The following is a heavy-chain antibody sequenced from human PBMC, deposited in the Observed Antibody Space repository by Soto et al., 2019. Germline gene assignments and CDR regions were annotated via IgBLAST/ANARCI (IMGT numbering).Heavy chain of an antibody. CDR1: GFTFSSYS. J-gene: IGHJ4*02. D-gene: IGHD3-10*01. CDR3: ARVGYYGSLVYFDY. V-gene: IGHV3-48*02. Sequence: EVQLVESGGGLVQPGGSLRLSCAASGFTFSSYSMNWVRQAPGKGLEWVSYISSSSSTIYYAVSVKGRFTISRDNAKNSLYLQMNSLRDEDTAVYYCARVGYYGSLVYFDYWGQGSLVTVYS. CDR2: ISSSSSTI.